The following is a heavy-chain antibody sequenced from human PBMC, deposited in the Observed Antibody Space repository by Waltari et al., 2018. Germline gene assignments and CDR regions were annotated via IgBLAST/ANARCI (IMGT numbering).Heavy chain of an antibody. CDR2: IYTSGST. Sequence: QVQLQESGPGLVKPSETLSLTCTVSGGSISSYYWSWIRQPAGKGLEWIGRIYTSGSTNYNPSLKIRVTMSVDTAKNQFSLKLSAVTAADTAVYYCARGAPLVGQQLVSPYYYYGMDVWGQGTTVTVSS. D-gene: IGHD6-13*01. V-gene: IGHV4-4*07. J-gene: IGHJ6*02. CDR3: ARGAPLVGQQLVSPYYYYGMDV. CDR1: GGSISSYY.